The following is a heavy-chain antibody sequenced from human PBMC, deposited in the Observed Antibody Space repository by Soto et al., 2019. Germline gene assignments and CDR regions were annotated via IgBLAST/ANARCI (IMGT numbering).Heavy chain of an antibody. J-gene: IGHJ4*02. CDR3: ARDGGGAYYDISGYMGV. CDR1: GTTVSTNY. V-gene: IGHV3-53*01. D-gene: IGHD3-22*01. Sequence: GGSLRLSCAASGTTVSTNYMSWVRQAPGKGLEWVSVIYSDGQTFYADSVRGRFTISRDNSKNTLSLQMNSLRAEDTAVYYCARDGGGAYYDISGYMGVWGQGTLVTVSS. CDR2: IYSDGQT.